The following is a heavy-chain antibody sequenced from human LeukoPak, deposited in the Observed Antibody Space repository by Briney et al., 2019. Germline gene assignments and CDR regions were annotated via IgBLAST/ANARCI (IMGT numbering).Heavy chain of an antibody. Sequence: GGSLRLSCAASGFTFSGYAMTWVRQAPGKGLEWVASITYNGDFTYYLDSVKGRFTISRDNSKNTLYLQMNNLRGEDTALYYCAKDGFYFDGSAHIYYFDAWGQGALVAVSS. J-gene: IGHJ4*02. V-gene: IGHV3-23*01. CDR2: ITYNGDFT. D-gene: IGHD3-22*01. CDR1: GFTFSGYA. CDR3: AKDGFYFDGSAHIYYFDA.